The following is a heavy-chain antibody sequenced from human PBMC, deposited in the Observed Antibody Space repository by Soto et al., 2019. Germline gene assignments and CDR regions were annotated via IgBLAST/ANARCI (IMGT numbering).Heavy chain of an antibody. D-gene: IGHD3-22*01. CDR1: GYTFTSYG. Sequence: ASVKVSCKAPGYTFTSYGISWVRQAPGQGLEWMGWISAYNGNTNYAQKLQGRVTMTTDTSTSTAYMELRSLRSDDTAVYYCARGFDYYDSSGYYPFDYWGQGTLVTVSS. CDR3: ARGFDYYDSSGYYPFDY. CDR2: ISAYNGNT. J-gene: IGHJ4*02. V-gene: IGHV1-18*01.